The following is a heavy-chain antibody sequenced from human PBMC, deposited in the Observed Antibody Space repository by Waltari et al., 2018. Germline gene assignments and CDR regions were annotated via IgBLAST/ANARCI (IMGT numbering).Heavy chain of an antibody. J-gene: IGHJ4*02. CDR2: IKPDGTEE. V-gene: IGHV3-7*01. CDR3: ARDDGIRTVDY. Sequence: QLLESGGGWVQPGGSLRLSCVVSGFTFSSYWMSWVRQTPGKGLEWVANIKPDGTEEYYVDYVKGRFTISRDNAKNSLYLQMNSLRAEDTAVYYCARDDGIRTVDYWGQGTLVTVSS. CDR1: GFTFSSYW. D-gene: IGHD1-20*01.